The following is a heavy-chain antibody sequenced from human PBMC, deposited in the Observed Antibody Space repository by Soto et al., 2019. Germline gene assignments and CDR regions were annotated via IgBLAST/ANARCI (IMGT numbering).Heavy chain of an antibody. D-gene: IGHD2-2*01. V-gene: IGHV3-23*01. CDR2: ISDSGST. J-gene: IGHJ4*02. Sequence: EVQLLESGGGLVQPGGSLRLSCTASGFTFSTYAMSWVRQAPGKGLEWVSTISDSGSTYYADSVKGRFTISRDNSKNTQYLEMNSLRAEDTVVYYCAKDKGGRYCSRTSCLYSFDYWGQGTLVTVSS. CDR1: GFTFSTYA. CDR3: AKDKGGRYCSRTSCLYSFDY.